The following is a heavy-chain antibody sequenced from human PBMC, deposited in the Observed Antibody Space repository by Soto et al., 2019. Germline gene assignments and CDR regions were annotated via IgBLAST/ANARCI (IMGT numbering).Heavy chain of an antibody. CDR2: IYYSGRT. Sequence: TSETLSLTCIVSGESISSSSYYWGWIRQPPGKGLEWIGSIYYSGRTYYNPSFKSRVTIPIDTSKNQFSLKLSSVTATDTAVYYCARQRTTVVTQAYFDHWGQGALVTVSS. J-gene: IGHJ4*02. V-gene: IGHV4-39*01. D-gene: IGHD2-21*02. CDR3: ARQRTTVVTQAYFDH. CDR1: GESISSSSYY.